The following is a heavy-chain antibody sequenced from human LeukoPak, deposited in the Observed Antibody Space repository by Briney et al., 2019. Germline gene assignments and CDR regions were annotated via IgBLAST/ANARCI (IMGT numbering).Heavy chain of an antibody. J-gene: IGHJ4*02. CDR3: ARGGNRYYYDSSGYYSH. Sequence: SETLSLTCAVYGGSFSGYYWSWIRQPPGKGLEWIGEINHSGSTNYNPSLKSRVTISVDTSKNQFSLKLGSVTAADTAVYYCARGGNRYYYDSSGYYSHWGQGTLVTVSS. D-gene: IGHD3-22*01. CDR2: INHSGST. CDR1: GGSFSGYY. V-gene: IGHV4-34*01.